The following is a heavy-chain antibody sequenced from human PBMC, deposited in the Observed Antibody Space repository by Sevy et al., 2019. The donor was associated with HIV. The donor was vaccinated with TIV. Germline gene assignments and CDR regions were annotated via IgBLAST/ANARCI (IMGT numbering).Heavy chain of an antibody. J-gene: IGHJ5*02. CDR2: ISHDGMNE. CDR3: VKEGVPHRNIRYCFSENCFYNWFDT. V-gene: IGHV3-30*09. CDR1: EFTFSDYV. Sequence: GGSLRLSCTASEFTFSDYVMHWVRQTPGKGLEWVAIISHDGMNEDYADSVKGRFASSRGNSKNTLYFQMNRLRPDDTAVYFCVKEGVPHRNIRYCFSENCFYNWFDTWGQGVLVTVSS. D-gene: IGHD2-15*01.